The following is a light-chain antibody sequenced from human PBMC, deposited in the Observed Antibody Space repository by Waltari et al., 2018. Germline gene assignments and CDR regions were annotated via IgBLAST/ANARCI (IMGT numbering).Light chain of an antibody. J-gene: IGLJ2*01. CDR1: SSHIGDYDY. V-gene: IGLV2-14*03. Sequence: QSALTQPASVSGSPGQSITISRTGRSSHIGDYDYFSWYQQHPGEAPKLIIYDVTHRPSGIANRFSGSKSGSAASLTISGLQAEDEADYYCSSYTNRILVFGGGTKLTVL. CDR2: DVT. CDR3: SSYTNRILV.